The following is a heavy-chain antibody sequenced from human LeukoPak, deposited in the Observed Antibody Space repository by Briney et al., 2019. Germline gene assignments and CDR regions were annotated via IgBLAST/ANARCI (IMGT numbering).Heavy chain of an antibody. J-gene: IGHJ4*02. D-gene: IGHD5-18*01. Sequence: GGSLRLSCAASGFTFSSYSMNWVRQAPGKGLEWVSYISSSSKIYYADSVKGRFTISRDNAKNSLYLQMNSLRVEDTAVYYCARGYISGFDYWGQGTLVTVSS. CDR3: ARGYISGFDY. CDR1: GFTFSSYS. V-gene: IGHV3-48*01. CDR2: ISSSSKI.